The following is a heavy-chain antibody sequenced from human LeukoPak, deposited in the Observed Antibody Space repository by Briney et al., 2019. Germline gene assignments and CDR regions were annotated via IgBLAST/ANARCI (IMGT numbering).Heavy chain of an antibody. Sequence: GASVKVSCKGSGFTFRNYGFSWLRQAPGQGLQWMGWINAHNGNSNYAQQFQGRVTMTTDTSTTTAYMELRSLRSDDTAVYYCARDWTFGVVISADKWGQGTLVTVSS. J-gene: IGHJ4*02. V-gene: IGHV1-18*01. CDR2: INAHNGNS. D-gene: IGHD3-3*01. CDR1: GFTFRNYG. CDR3: ARDWTFGVVISADK.